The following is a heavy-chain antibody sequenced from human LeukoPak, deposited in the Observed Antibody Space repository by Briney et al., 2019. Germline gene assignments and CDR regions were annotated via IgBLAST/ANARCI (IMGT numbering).Heavy chain of an antibody. CDR1: GFTFSRNA. CDR2: ISYDGSSE. CDR3: AKSLPAARYYFDS. J-gene: IGHJ4*02. V-gene: IGHV3-30*18. Sequence: PGGSLRLSCAASGFTFSRNAMHWVRQAPGKGLEWVALISYDGSSESYADSVKGRFTISRDNSKNTLCLQMNSLRAEDTAVYYCAKSLPAARYYFDSWGQGTLVTVSS. D-gene: IGHD6-6*01.